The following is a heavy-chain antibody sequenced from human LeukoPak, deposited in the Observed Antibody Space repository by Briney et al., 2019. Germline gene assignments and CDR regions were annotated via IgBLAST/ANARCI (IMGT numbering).Heavy chain of an antibody. V-gene: IGHV1-69*13. CDR2: IIPIFGTA. Sequence: SVKVSCKASGGTFSSYAISWVRQAPGQGLEWMGGIIPIFGTANYAQKFQGRVTITADESTSIAYMELSSLRSEDTAVYYCAREVPVAGHYFDYWGQGTLVTVSS. CDR3: AREVPVAGHYFDY. D-gene: IGHD6-19*01. CDR1: GGTFSSYA. J-gene: IGHJ4*02.